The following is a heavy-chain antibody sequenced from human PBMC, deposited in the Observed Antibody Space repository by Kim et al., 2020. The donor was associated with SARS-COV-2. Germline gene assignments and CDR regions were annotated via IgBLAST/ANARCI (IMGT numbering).Heavy chain of an antibody. V-gene: IGHV1-69*01. J-gene: IGHJ6*02. D-gene: IGHD5-18*01. Sequence: NYAQKFQGRVTITADESTSTAYMELSSLRSEDTAVYYCARDEVDTAMVDVWGQGTTVTVSS. CDR3: ARDEVDTAMVDV.